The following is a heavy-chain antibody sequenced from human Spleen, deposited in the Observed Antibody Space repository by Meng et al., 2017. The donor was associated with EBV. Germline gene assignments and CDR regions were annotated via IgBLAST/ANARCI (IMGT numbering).Heavy chain of an antibody. V-gene: IGHV7-4-1*02. J-gene: IGHJ4*02. Sequence: QVQRGQSGAEVKKPGASVRVSCKASGYTLTSYVMNWVRQAPGQGLEWVGWINTNTGEARYAQGFTGRFVFSLDTSVSTAHLQISSLMAEDTAVYYCARGYNAWIQIPFYWGQGTLVTVSS. CDR2: INTNTGEA. D-gene: IGHD5-18*01. CDR3: ARGYNAWIQIPFY. CDR1: GYTLTSYV.